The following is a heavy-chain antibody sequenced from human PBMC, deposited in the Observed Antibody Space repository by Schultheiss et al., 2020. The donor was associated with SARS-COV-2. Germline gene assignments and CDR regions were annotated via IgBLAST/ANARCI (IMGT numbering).Heavy chain of an antibody. CDR3: AERASSGGYYYYGMDV. D-gene: IGHD6-19*01. CDR1: GYTFTSNY. J-gene: IGHJ6*02. V-gene: IGHV1-46*01. Sequence: GESLKISCKASGYTFTSNYMHWVRQAPGQGLEWLGLINPHGGGTSYAQKFQGRLTMTSDTSTSTVFMELTSLRSEDTAVYYCAERASSGGYYYYGMDVWGQGTTVTVSS. CDR2: INPHGGGT.